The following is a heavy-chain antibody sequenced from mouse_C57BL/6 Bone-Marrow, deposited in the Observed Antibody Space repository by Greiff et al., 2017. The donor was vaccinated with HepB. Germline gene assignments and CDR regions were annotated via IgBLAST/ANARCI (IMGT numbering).Heavy chain of an antibody. D-gene: IGHD2-4*01. Sequence: EVQVVESGPVLVKPGASVKMSCKASGYTFTDYYMNWVKQSHGKSLEWIGVINPYNGGTSYNQKFKGKATLTVDKSSSTAYMELNSLTSEDSAVYYCARLGLRPFAYWGQGTLVTVSA. CDR1: GYTFTDYY. V-gene: IGHV1-19*01. J-gene: IGHJ3*01. CDR3: ARLGLRPFAY. CDR2: INPYNGGT.